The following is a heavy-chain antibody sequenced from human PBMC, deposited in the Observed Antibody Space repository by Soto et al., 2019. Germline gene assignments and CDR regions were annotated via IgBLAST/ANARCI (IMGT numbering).Heavy chain of an antibody. J-gene: IGHJ4*02. CDR3: AKDRHYDGSGYIHFDY. Sequence: EVQLLESGGGLVQPGGSLRLSCAASGFTFSSYAMSWVRQAPGKGLEWVSAISGSGGSTYYADSVKGRFTISRDNYKNTLYLQVNSLRDEYTAVYYCAKDRHYDGSGYIHFDYWGQGTLVSVSS. CDR1: GFTFSSYA. D-gene: IGHD3-22*01. CDR2: ISGSGGST. V-gene: IGHV3-23*01.